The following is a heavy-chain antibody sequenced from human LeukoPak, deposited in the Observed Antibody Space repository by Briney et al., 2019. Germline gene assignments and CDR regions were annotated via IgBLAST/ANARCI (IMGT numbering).Heavy chain of an antibody. Sequence: SETLSLTCTVSGDSISSYWWSWIRQSPGKGLEWIGCIHYSGSTKYNPSFKSRVTISVDTSKNQFSLKVSSVTAADTAVYYCARHRGYDLFDYWGQGILVTVSS. V-gene: IGHV4-59*08. CDR3: ARHRGYDLFDY. CDR2: IHYSGST. J-gene: IGHJ4*02. CDR1: GDSISSYW. D-gene: IGHD5-12*01.